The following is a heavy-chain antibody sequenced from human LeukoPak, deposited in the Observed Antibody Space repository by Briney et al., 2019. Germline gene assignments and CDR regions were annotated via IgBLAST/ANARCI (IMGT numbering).Heavy chain of an antibody. CDR3: ARSRDGTNFDY. D-gene: IGHD1-14*01. CDR1: GFTFSDYY. Sequence: GGSLRLSCAASGFTFSDYYMSWIRQAPGKGLEWVSYISRGGSTIYYADSVKGRFTISRDNAKNSLYLQMNSLRVDDTAVYYCARSRDGTNFDYWGQGTLVTVSS. CDR2: ISRGGSTI. J-gene: IGHJ4*02. V-gene: IGHV3-11*04.